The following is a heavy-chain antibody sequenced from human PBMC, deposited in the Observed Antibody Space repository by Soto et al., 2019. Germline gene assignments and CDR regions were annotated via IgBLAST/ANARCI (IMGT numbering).Heavy chain of an antibody. CDR1: SGSISSTIYS. CDR3: ARQCRGVTCHWFVP. D-gene: IGHD2-15*01. CDR2: IFYSGST. V-gene: IGHV4-39*01. Sequence: SETLSLTCTVSSGSISSTIYSWDWIRQPPGKRLEWIGSIFYSGSTYYNPSLKSRVTISIDTSKNQFSLTLTSVTAADTAVYYCARQCRGVTCHWFVPWGQGTLVTVSS. J-gene: IGHJ5*02.